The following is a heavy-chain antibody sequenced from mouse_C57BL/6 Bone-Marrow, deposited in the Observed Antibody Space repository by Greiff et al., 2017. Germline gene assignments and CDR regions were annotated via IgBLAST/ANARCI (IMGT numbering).Heavy chain of an antibody. J-gene: IGHJ3*01. CDR2: ILPGSGST. CDR1: GYTFTGYW. Sequence: VQLVESGAELMKPGASVKLSCKATGYTFTGYWIEWVKQRPGHGLEWIGEILPGSGSTNYNAKFKGKATFTADTSSNTAYMQLSSLTTEDSAIYYCAREGAYWGQGTLVTVSA. CDR3: AREGAY. V-gene: IGHV1-9*01.